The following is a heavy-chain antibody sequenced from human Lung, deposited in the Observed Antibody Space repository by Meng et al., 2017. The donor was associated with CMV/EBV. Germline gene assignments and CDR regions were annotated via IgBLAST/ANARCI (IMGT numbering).Heavy chain of an antibody. D-gene: IGHD3-3*01. CDR3: ARPVPAYDFWSGYYPYYYYYGMDV. Sequence: SCAASGFTFSSYWMSWVRQAPGKGLEWVANIKQDGSEKYYVDSVKGRFTISRDNAKNSLYLQMNSLRAEDTAVYYCARPVPAYDFWSGYYPYYYYYGMDVWXQGTTVTVSS. CDR1: GFTFSSYW. V-gene: IGHV3-7*01. CDR2: IKQDGSEK. J-gene: IGHJ6*02.